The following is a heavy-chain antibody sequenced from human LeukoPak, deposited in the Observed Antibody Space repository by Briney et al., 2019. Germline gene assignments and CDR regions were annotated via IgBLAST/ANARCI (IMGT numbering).Heavy chain of an antibody. CDR1: GFTFSSYG. CDR2: IWYDGSNK. Sequence: GGSLRLSCAASGFTFSSYGIHWVRQAPGKGLEWVAVIWYDGSNKYYADSVKGRFTISRDNSKNTLYLQMNSLRAEDTAAYYCAKSAGATTAGRHDYWGQGTLVTVSS. J-gene: IGHJ4*02. D-gene: IGHD1-26*01. V-gene: IGHV3-33*06. CDR3: AKSAGATTAGRHDY.